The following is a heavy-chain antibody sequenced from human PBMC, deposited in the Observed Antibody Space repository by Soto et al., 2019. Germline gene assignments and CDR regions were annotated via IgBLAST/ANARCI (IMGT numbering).Heavy chain of an antibody. Sequence: PGGSLRLSCAASGFTFSSYAMHWVRQAPGKGLEWVAVISYDGSNKYYADSVKGRFTISRDNSKNTLYLQMNSLRAEDTAVYYCARDDFYGDYGPYYYGMDVWGQGTTVTVSS. D-gene: IGHD4-17*01. CDR1: GFTFSSYA. J-gene: IGHJ6*02. CDR2: ISYDGSNK. CDR3: ARDDFYGDYGPYYYGMDV. V-gene: IGHV3-30-3*01.